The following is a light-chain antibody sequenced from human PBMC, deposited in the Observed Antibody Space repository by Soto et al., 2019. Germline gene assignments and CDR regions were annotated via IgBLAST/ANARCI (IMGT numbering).Light chain of an antibody. Sequence: EIVLTQSPGTLSLSPGERATLSCRASQTVSSYFLAWYQQKPGQAPRLLIYGTSKRATGIPDRFSGSGSGTDFTLTISRLQPEDFAVYYCQHYSGSPLYSFGQGTKLEIK. J-gene: IGKJ2*01. CDR1: QTVSSYF. V-gene: IGKV3-20*01. CDR3: QHYSGSPLYS. CDR2: GTS.